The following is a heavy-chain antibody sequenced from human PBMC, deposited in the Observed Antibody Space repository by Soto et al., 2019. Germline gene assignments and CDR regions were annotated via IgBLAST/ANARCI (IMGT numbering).Heavy chain of an antibody. CDR1: GGFVNSDTRS. D-gene: IGHD1-1*01. CDR2: IYSGGST. J-gene: IGHJ6*02. V-gene: IGHV4-61*01. Sequence: SETLSLTCTVSGGFVNSDTRSWSWIRQTPGKRLEWIGFIYSGGSTKNPSLRSRVTMSVDTSKNQFSLKLRSVIVADTAVYHCARFVRASSPTTCTTRADDWDQGTTDTISS. CDR3: ARFVRASSPTTCTTRADD.